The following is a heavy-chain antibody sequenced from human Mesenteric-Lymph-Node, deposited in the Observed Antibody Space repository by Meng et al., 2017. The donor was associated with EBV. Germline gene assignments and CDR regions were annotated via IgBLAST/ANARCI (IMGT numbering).Heavy chain of an antibody. J-gene: IGHJ4*02. CDR2: IYYIGTT. CDR1: GGSHSSNRHW. V-gene: IGHV4-39*07. Sequence: QGQLAGSGAGLVKPSETLSLTCTVSGGSHSSNRHWWAWIRQSPGRGLEWIGTIYYIGTTYYNPSLKSRVTISVDTSKNQFSLKLSSMTAADTAVYYCAQEFYGSDYWGQGALVTVSS. D-gene: IGHD3-10*01. CDR3: AQEFYGSDY.